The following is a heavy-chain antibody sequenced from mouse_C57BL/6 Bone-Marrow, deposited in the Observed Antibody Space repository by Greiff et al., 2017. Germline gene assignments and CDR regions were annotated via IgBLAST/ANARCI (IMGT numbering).Heavy chain of an antibody. Sequence: EVKLMESGPGLVKPSQSLSLTCSVTGYSITSGYYWNWIRQFPGNKLEWMGYISYDGSNNYNPSLKNRISITRDTSKNQFFLKLNSVTTEDTATYYCARDRARTGRAFDCWGQGTTLTVSS. CDR3: ARDRARTGRAFDC. D-gene: IGHD4-1*01. J-gene: IGHJ2*01. CDR2: ISYDGSN. CDR1: GYSITSGYY. V-gene: IGHV3-6*01.